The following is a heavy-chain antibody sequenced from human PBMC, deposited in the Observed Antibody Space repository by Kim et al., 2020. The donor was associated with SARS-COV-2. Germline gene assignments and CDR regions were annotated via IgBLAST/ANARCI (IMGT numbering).Heavy chain of an antibody. V-gene: IGHV1-46*01. CDR3: ARNVDSGYDN. Sequence: RTRYAQKFQGRCTMTRDTSTSTVYMELSSLRSEDTAVDYCARNVDSGYDNWGQGTLVTVSS. D-gene: IGHD5-12*01. J-gene: IGHJ4*02. CDR2: RT.